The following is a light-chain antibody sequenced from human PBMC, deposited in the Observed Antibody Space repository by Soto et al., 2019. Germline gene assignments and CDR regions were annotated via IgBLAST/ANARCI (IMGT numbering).Light chain of an antibody. CDR2: DAY. V-gene: IGKV3-11*01. Sequence: ETVLTQSPASLSLSPGERATLSCRASQSFRGLLAWYQQKPGQAPRLLIYDAYNRATGIPPRFSGSGSGTDFTLTISSLQPEDFATYYCQQLNSYPITFGQGTRLEIK. J-gene: IGKJ5*01. CDR1: QSFRGL. CDR3: QQLNSYPIT.